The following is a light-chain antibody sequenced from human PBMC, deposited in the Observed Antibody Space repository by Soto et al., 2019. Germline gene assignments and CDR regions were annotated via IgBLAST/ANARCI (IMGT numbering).Light chain of an antibody. Sequence: DIQMTQSPSTLSASVGDRVTITCRASQSISSWLAWYQQKPGKAPKLLNYKASSLESGVPSRFSGSGSGTEFTLTISSLQPDDFATYYCQQYNTVGLTFGGGTKVEIK. V-gene: IGKV1-5*03. CDR2: KAS. CDR3: QQYNTVGLT. CDR1: QSISSW. J-gene: IGKJ4*01.